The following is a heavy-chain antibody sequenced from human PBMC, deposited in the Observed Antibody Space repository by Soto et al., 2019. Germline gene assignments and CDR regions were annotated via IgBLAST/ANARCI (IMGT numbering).Heavy chain of an antibody. V-gene: IGHV5-51*01. CDR1: GYRFTNYW. Sequence: GESLKISCKGSGYRFTNYWIGWVRQMPGKGLEWMGIIYPGDSDTRYSPSFQGQVTISADKSISTAYLQWSSLKASDTAMFYCARLNYYDSSGYYPGGFDYWGQGTLVTVSS. CDR3: ARLNYYDSSGYYPGGFDY. CDR2: IYPGDSDT. D-gene: IGHD3-22*01. J-gene: IGHJ4*02.